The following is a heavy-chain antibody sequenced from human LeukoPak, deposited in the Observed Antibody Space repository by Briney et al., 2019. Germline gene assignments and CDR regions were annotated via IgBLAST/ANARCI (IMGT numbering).Heavy chain of an antibody. J-gene: IGHJ4*02. Sequence: ASVKVSCKASGYTFTSYGISWVRQAPGQELEWMGWISAYNGNTNYAQKLQGRVTMTTDTSTSTAYMELRSLRSDDTAVYYCAREGASSSWYYFDYWGQGTLVTVSS. CDR2: ISAYNGNT. CDR3: AREGASSSWYYFDY. CDR1: GYTFTSYG. V-gene: IGHV1-18*01. D-gene: IGHD6-13*01.